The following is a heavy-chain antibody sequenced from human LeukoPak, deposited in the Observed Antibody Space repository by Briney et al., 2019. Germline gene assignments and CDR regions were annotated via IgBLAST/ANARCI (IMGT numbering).Heavy chain of an antibody. D-gene: IGHD3-10*01. CDR1: GFTFSSYA. J-gene: IGHJ4*02. CDR3: AKSTQGSGSYDDY. V-gene: IGHV3-30-3*02. Sequence: GGSLRLSCAASGFTFSSYAMHWVRQAPGKGLEWVAVISYDGSNKYYADSVKGRFTISRDNSKNTLYLQMNSLRAEDTAVYYCAKSTQGSGSYDDYWGQGTLVTVSS. CDR2: ISYDGSNK.